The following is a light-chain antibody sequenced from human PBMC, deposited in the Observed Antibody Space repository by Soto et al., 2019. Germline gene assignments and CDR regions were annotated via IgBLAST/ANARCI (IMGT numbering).Light chain of an antibody. V-gene: IGKV1-5*01. CDR3: QQYNSYSPT. J-gene: IGKJ1*01. Sequence: DIQMTQSPSTLSASVGDRVTITCRASQSISSWLAWYQQKPGKAPKLLIYDASSLESGVPSRFSGSGSCTDFTLTISSLQPDDFATYYCQQYNSYSPTFGQGPKVEIK. CDR1: QSISSW. CDR2: DAS.